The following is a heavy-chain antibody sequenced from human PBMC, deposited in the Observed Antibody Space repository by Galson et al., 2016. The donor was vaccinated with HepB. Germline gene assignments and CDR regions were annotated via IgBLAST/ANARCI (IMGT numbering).Heavy chain of an antibody. J-gene: IGHJ5*02. CDR2: ITHDGSGA. Sequence: VRQAPGKGLVWVSRITHDGSGANYADSVKGRFTISRDNAKNTLYLQMNSLRVDDTAIYYCARVVATWFDPWGQGTQVTVSP. D-gene: IGHD2-2*01. CDR3: ARVVATWFDP. V-gene: IGHV3-74*01.